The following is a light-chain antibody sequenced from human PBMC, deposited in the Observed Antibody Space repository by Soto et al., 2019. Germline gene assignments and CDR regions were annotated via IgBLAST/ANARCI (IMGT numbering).Light chain of an antibody. CDR3: KKYDSAAVT. CDR1: QGIDNY. J-gene: IGKJ1*01. Sequence: DIQPTQSPSSLSASVGDRVTITCRASQGIDNYLAWYQQKPGKVPKLLIYDASTLQSGVPSRFSGSGSGTNFTLTISSLQPEDVASYYCKKYDSAAVTFGEGTKVEIK. V-gene: IGKV1-27*01. CDR2: DAS.